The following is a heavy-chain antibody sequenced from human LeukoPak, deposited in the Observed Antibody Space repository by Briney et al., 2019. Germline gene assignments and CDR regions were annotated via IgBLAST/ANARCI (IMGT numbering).Heavy chain of an antibody. CDR2: SYDGSNK. CDR3: ARDQVPRYGSGSLDY. J-gene: IGHJ4*02. Sequence: SYDGSNKYYADSVKGRFTISRDNSKNTLYLQMNSLRAEDTAVYYCARDQVPRYGSGSLDYWGQGTLVTVSS. V-gene: IGHV3-30*01. D-gene: IGHD3-10*01.